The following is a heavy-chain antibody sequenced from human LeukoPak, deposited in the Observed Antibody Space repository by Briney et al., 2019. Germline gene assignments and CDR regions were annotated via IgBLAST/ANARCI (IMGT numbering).Heavy chain of an antibody. CDR1: GDSISGYY. J-gene: IGHJ4*02. D-gene: IGHD5-24*01. V-gene: IGHV4-59*08. Sequence: PSETLSLTCTVSGDSISGYYWTWIRQPPGKGLEWIGYIYYSGGTTYNPSFKSRVTMSIDTSKSQFSLNLSSVTAADTAVYYCARLADGHNLRYFDYWGQGTLVTVSS. CDR3: ARLADGHNLRYFDY. CDR2: IYYSGGT.